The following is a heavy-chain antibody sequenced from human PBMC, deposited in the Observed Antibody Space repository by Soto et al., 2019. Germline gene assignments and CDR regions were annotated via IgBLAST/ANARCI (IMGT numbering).Heavy chain of an antibody. CDR2: IIPIFGTA. V-gene: IGHV1-69*12. D-gene: IGHD4-4*01. Sequence: QVQLVQSGAEVKKPGSSVKVSCKASGGTFSSYAISWVRQAPGQGLEWMGGIIPIFGTANYAQKFQGRVTITADESTSTAYMELRSLRSDDTALYYCARPVTSPDHLDIWGQGTMVTVSS. CDR1: GGTFSSYA. J-gene: IGHJ3*02. CDR3: ARPVTSPDHLDI.